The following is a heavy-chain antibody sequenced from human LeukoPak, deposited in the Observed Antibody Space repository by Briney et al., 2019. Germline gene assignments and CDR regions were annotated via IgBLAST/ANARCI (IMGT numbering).Heavy chain of an antibody. J-gene: IGHJ5*02. CDR3: AKGGQDFDFWRFDL. V-gene: IGHV3-23*01. CDR1: GFTFSDSA. D-gene: IGHD3-3*01. CDR2: ISDTGGRT. Sequence: GGSLRLSCAASGFTFSDSAVSWVRHAPGEGLEWVSSISDTGGRTYYADSVKGRLTITRDNSRNTVNLQMNSLRAGDTARYYCAKGGQDFDFWRFDLWGQGILVTVSS.